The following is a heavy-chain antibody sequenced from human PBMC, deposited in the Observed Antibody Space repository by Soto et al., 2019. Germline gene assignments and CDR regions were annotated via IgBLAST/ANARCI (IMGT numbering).Heavy chain of an antibody. CDR3: ANWGKSGSDY. D-gene: IGHD3-16*01. CDR1: GFSFGNYA. J-gene: IGHJ4*02. CDR2: ISGSAGTI. V-gene: IGHV3-23*01. Sequence: EVQLLESGGGLVQPGGSLRLSCAASGFSFGNYAMSWVRQAPGKGLEWLSGISGSAGTIYYADSAKGRFIISGDNSHNKLNLHMSSLRAEDTAVYYCANWGKSGSDYWGQGTLVTVSS.